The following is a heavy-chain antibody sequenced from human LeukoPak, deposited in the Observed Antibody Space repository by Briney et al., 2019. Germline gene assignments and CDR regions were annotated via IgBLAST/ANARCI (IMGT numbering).Heavy chain of an antibody. D-gene: IGHD2-15*01. J-gene: IGHJ4*02. CDR3: ARVRGIVVVVAAKLGGHYFDY. Sequence: SETLSLTCAVYGGSFSGYYWSWIRQPPGKGLEWIGEINHSRSTNYNPSLKSRVTISVDTSKNQFSLKLSSVTAADTAVYYCARVRGIVVVVAAKLGGHYFDYWGQGALVTVSS. CDR1: GGSFSGYY. CDR2: INHSRST. V-gene: IGHV4-34*01.